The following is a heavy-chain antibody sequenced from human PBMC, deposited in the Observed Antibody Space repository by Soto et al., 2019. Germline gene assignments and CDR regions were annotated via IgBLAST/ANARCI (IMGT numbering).Heavy chain of an antibody. CDR3: ARGIYLKYGLDV. CDR2: INTDGSTT. J-gene: IGHJ6*02. CDR1: EFTFNNYW. D-gene: IGHD3-16*02. Sequence: EVQLVESGGGLVQPGGSLRLSCAASEFTFNNYWMHWVRQVPGKGLEWVSRINTDGSTTNYADSVMGRLTISRDNADNTVYLQMNSLRAEETAVYYCARGIYLKYGLDVWGQGATVTVSS. V-gene: IGHV3-74*01.